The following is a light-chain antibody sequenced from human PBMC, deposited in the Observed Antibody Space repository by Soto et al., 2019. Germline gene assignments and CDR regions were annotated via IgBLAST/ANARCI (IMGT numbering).Light chain of an antibody. Sequence: DVVMTQTPLSLSVAPGQPASISCKSSQSLLHITGETFLFWYLQTPGQSPQLLIYEVSTRVSGVPDRFSGSGSVTDFTLENSRVETDDVGIYYCMQSTHLPPTFGQGTRLGIE. CDR2: EVS. CDR1: QSLLHITGETF. V-gene: IGKV2D-29*02. J-gene: IGKJ5*01. CDR3: MQSTHLPPT.